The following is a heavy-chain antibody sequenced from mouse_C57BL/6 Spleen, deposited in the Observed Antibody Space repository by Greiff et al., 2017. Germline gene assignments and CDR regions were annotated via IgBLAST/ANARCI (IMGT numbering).Heavy chain of an antibody. J-gene: IGHJ3*01. V-gene: IGHV1-42*01. CDR2: INPSTGGT. CDR3: ARRGDSSGYWFAY. D-gene: IGHD3-2*02. Sequence: EVQLQQSGPELVKPGASVKISCKASGYSFTGYYMNWVKQSPEKSLEWIGEINPSTGGTTYNQKFKAKATLTVDKSSSTAYMQLKSLTSEDSAVYYCARRGDSSGYWFAYWGQGTLVTVSA. CDR1: GYSFTGYY.